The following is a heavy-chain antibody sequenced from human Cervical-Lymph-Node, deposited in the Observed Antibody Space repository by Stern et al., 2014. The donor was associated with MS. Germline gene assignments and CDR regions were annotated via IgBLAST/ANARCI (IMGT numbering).Heavy chain of an antibody. D-gene: IGHD3-10*01. CDR1: GFTFSSYG. Sequence: VQLVEAGGGVVQPGRSLRLSCAASGFTFSSYGMHWVRQDPGKGLEWGAVQWYDGSNKYYAESVKGGLTIYRGQSMKRMQLKVLREYGSNKYYAASVKGRFTISRDNSKNTLYLQMNSLRAEDTAVYYCARERILEGLDYWCQGTLVTVSS. CDR3: VKGRFTISRDNSKNTLYLQMNSLRAEDTAVYYCARERILEGLDY. CDR2: QWYDGSNK. V-gene: IGHV3-33*01. J-gene: IGHJ4*02.